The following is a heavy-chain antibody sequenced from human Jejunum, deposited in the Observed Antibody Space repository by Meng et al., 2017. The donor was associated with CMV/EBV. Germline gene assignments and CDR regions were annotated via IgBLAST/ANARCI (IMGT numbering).Heavy chain of an antibody. D-gene: IGHD5-24*01. V-gene: IGHV4-31*03. Sequence: MPHTTVSFSSPFVGGSAVGGVFYCTWIRQHPWNGRECFVNIYYSGSTFYNPSLKRRVIISIGTSKNQFSLNLRSVTAADTAVYYCSRGADAYKSGRSWGQGTLVTVSS. CDR1: GGSAVGGVFY. J-gene: IGHJ1*01. CDR3: SRGADAYKSGRS. CDR2: IYYSGST.